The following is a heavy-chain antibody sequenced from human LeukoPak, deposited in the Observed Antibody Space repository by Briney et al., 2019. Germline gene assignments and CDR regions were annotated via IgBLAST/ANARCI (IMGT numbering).Heavy chain of an antibody. CDR2: IFHSGST. CDR3: ARGGLYSSGWYYFDY. V-gene: IGHV4-39*07. D-gene: IGHD6-19*01. Sequence: SETLSLTCTVSGGSISSSSYYWGWIRQPPGKGLEWIGSIFHSGSTYYNPSLKSRVTISVDTSKNQFSLKLSSVTAADTAVYYCARGGLYSSGWYYFDYWGQGSLVTVSS. CDR1: GGSISSSSYY. J-gene: IGHJ4*02.